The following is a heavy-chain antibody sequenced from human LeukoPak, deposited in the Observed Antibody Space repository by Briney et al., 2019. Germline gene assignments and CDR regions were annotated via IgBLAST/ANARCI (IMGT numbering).Heavy chain of an antibody. CDR2: IYYSGST. CDR1: GGSISSSSYY. V-gene: IGHV4-39*07. D-gene: IGHD5-24*01. Sequence: SETLSLTCTVSGGSISSSSYYWGWIRQPPGKGLEWIGSIYYSGSTYYNPSLKSRVTISVDTSKNQFSLKLSSVTAADTAVYYCARVEMSYYYMDVWGKGTTVTISS. CDR3: ARVEMSYYYMDV. J-gene: IGHJ6*03.